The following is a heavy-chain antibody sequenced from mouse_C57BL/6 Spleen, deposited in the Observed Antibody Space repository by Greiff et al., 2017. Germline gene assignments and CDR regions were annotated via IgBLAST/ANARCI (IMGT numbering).Heavy chain of an antibody. D-gene: IGHD2-4*01. CDR1: GYTFTSYW. V-gene: IGHV1-64*01. CDR2: IHPNSGST. CDR3: ARGNDYDYFDY. Sequence: VKLQESGAELVKPGASVKLSCKASGYTFTSYWMHWVKQRPGQGLEWIGMIHPNSGSTNYNEKFKSKATLTVDKSSSTAYMQLSSLTSEDSAVYYCARGNDYDYFDYWGQGTTLTVSS. J-gene: IGHJ2*01.